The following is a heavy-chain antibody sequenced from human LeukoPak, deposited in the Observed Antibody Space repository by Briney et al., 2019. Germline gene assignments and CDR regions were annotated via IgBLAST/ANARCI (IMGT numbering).Heavy chain of an antibody. D-gene: IGHD6-19*01. V-gene: IGHV3-23*01. CDR3: AKALPRIAVAGPPAN. CDR2: ISGSGGST. J-gene: IGHJ4*02. Sequence: PGGSLRLSCAASGFTFSSYAISWVRQAPGRGLEWVSAISGSGGSTYYADSVKGRFTTTRDNSKNTLYLQMNSLRAEDTAVYYCAKALPRIAVAGPPANWGQGTLVTVSS. CDR1: GFTFSSYA.